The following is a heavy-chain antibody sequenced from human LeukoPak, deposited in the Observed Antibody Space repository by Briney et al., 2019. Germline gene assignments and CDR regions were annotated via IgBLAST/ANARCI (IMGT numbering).Heavy chain of an antibody. J-gene: IGHJ4*02. CDR1: GGSISSSSYY. Sequence: SETLSLTCTVSGGSISSSSYYWGWIRQPPGKGLEWIGSIYYSGSTYYNPSLKRRVTISVDTSKNQFSLKLSSVTAADRAVYYWGRGPGGGVVVINDYWGQGTLVTVSS. V-gene: IGHV4-39*07. CDR2: IYYSGST. D-gene: IGHD3-22*01. CDR3: GRGPGGGVVVINDY.